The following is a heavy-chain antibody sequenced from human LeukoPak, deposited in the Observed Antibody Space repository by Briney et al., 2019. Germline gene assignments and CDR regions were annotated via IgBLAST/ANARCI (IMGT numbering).Heavy chain of an antibody. CDR1: GYTFTSYG. J-gene: IGHJ4*02. CDR3: ARDRVRGYSYGGFDY. Sequence: SVKVSCKASGYTFTSYGISWVRQAPGQGLEWMGGIIPIFGTANYAQKFQGRVTITTDESTSTAYMELSSLRSEDTAVYYCARDRVRGYSYGGFDYWGQGTLVTVSS. D-gene: IGHD5-18*01. V-gene: IGHV1-69*05. CDR2: IIPIFGTA.